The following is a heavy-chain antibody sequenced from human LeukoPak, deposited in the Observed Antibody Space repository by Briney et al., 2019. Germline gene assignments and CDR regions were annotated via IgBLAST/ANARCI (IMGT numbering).Heavy chain of an antibody. CDR2: IYYSGST. V-gene: IGHV4-59*01. CDR3: ARAADQWFGELLYPFDP. J-gene: IGHJ5*02. CDR1: GGSISSYY. D-gene: IGHD3-10*01. Sequence: SETLSLTCTVSGGSISSYYWSWIRQPPGKGPEWIGYIYYSGSTNYNPSLKSRVTISVDTSKNQFSLKLSSVTAADTAVYYCARAADQWFGELLYPFDPWGQGTLVTVSS.